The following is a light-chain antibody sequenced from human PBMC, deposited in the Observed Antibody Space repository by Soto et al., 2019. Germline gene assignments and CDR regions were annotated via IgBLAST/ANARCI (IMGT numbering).Light chain of an antibody. J-gene: IGLJ3*02. CDR1: GSDVGGYNY. CDR3: SSYTSSSSLKWV. Sequence: QSVLTRPASVSGSPGQSITISCTGTGSDVGGYNYVSWYQQHPGKAPKLMIYEVSNRPSGVSNRFSGSKSGNTASLTISGLQAEDEADYYCSSYTSSSSLKWVFGGGTQLTVL. CDR2: EVS. V-gene: IGLV2-14*01.